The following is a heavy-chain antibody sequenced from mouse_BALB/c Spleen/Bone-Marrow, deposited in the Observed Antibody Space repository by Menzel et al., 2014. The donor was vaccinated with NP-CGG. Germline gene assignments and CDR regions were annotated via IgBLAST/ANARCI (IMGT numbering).Heavy chain of an antibody. J-gene: IGHJ3*01. CDR1: GYAFSSYW. CDR3: ARGPWFAY. V-gene: IGHV1-80*01. CDR2: IYPGDGDT. Sequence: VQVVESGAELVRPGSSVKISCKASGYAFSSYWMNWVKQRPGQGLEWIGQIYPGDGDTNYNGKFKGKATLTADKSSSTAYMQLSSLTSEDSAVYFCARGPWFAYWGQGTLVTVSA.